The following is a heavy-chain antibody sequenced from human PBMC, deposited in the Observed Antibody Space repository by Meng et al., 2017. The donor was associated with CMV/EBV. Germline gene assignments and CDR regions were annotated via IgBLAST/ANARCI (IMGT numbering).Heavy chain of an antibody. J-gene: IGHJ4*02. CDR3: ARGYCSSTSCSAPDY. CDR1: GGTFSSYT. CDR2: IIPILGIA. Sequence: SVKVSCKASGGTFSSYTISWVRQAPGQGLEWMGRIIPILGIANYAQTFQGRVTITADKSTSTAYMELSSLRSEDTAVYYCARGYCSSTSCSAPDYWGQGTLVTVSS. D-gene: IGHD2-2*01. V-gene: IGHV1-69*02.